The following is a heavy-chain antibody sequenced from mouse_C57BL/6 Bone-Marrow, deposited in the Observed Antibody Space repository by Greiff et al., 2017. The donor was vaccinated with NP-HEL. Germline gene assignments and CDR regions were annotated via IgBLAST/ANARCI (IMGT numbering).Heavy chain of an antibody. Sequence: EVQGVESGGGLVKPGGSLKLSCAASGFTFSSYTMSWVRQTPEKRLEWVATISGGGGNTYYPDSVKGRFTISRDNAKNTLYLQMSSLRSEDTALYYCARRWDGFAYWGQGTLVTVSA. J-gene: IGHJ3*01. V-gene: IGHV5-9*01. CDR2: ISGGGGNT. D-gene: IGHD4-1*01. CDR1: GFTFSSYT. CDR3: ARRWDGFAY.